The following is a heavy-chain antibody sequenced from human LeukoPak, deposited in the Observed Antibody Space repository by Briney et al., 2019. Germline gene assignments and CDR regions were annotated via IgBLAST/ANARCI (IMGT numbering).Heavy chain of an antibody. CDR3: ARDKIVVGPRWRSFDY. J-gene: IGHJ4*02. D-gene: IGHD3-22*01. Sequence: GGSLRLSCAASGFTFSYYTMHWVRQAPGKGLEWEAVISYDGSNKYYADSVKGRFTISRDNSKNTLYLQMNSLRAEDTAVYYCARDKIVVGPRWRSFDYWGQGTLVTVSS. V-gene: IGHV3-30*04. CDR2: ISYDGSNK. CDR1: GFTFSYYT.